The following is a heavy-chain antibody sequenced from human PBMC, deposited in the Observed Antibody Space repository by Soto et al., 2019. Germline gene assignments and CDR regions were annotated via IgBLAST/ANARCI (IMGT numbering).Heavy chain of an antibody. J-gene: IGHJ6*02. D-gene: IGHD6-13*01. CDR3: ARGPLAAAGTSGMDV. V-gene: IGHV4-59*12. CDR2: IYYSGST. CDR1: GESISRYY. Sequence: ALELLSLNRPISGESISRYYWCWYRQPPGKGLEWIGYIYYSGSTNYNPFLKSRVTISVDTSKNQFSLKLSSVTAADTAVYYYARGPLAAAGTSGMDVWGQGTTVTVSS.